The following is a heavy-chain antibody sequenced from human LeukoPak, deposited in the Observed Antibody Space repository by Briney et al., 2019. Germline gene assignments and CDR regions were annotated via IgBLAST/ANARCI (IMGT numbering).Heavy chain of an antibody. CDR1: GYTFTGYY. CDR2: INPNSGGT. Sequence: ASVKVSCKASGYTFTGYYMHWVRQAPGQGLEWMGWINPNSGGTNYAQKFQGRVTMTRDTSISTAYMELSRLRSDDTAVYYCARDYVVFDSSGYYYVGFHNWFDPWGQGTLVTVSS. D-gene: IGHD3-22*01. V-gene: IGHV1-2*02. J-gene: IGHJ5*02. CDR3: ARDYVVFDSSGYYYVGFHNWFDP.